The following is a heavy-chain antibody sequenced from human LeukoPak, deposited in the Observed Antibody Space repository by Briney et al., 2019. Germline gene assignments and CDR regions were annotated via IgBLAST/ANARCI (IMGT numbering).Heavy chain of an antibody. CDR2: ISAYNGNT. V-gene: IGHV1-18*01. D-gene: IGHD1-20*01. J-gene: IGHJ5*02. CDR1: GYSFTSYG. CDR3: ARELDITGTVNWFDP. Sequence: ASVKVSCKASGYSFTSYGISWVRQAPGQGLEWMGWISAYNGNTNYAQKLQGRVTMTTDTSTSTAYMELRSLRSDDTAVYYCARELDITGTVNWFDPWGQGTLVTVSS.